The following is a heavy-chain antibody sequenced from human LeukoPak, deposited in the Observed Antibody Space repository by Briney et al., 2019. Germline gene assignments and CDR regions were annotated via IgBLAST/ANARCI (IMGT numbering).Heavy chain of an antibody. CDR2: IYTSGST. CDR1: GGSISSYY. J-gene: IGHJ3*02. V-gene: IGHV4-4*07. CDR3: AXXVGAGRDGYXDAFXX. D-gene: IGHD5-24*01. Sequence: SETLSLTCTVYGGSISSYYWSWIRQPAGKGLEWIGRIYTSGSTNYNPSLKSRVTMSVDTSRNQFSLKLSSVTAADTAVYYCAXXVGAGRDGYXDAFXXXXQGTMXXX.